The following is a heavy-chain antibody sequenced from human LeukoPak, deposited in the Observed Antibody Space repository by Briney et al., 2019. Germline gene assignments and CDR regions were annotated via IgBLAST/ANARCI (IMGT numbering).Heavy chain of an antibody. V-gene: IGHV1-24*01. J-gene: IGHJ4*02. CDR2: FDPEDGER. CDR1: GYTLTKLS. D-gene: IGHD3-22*01. Sequence: ASVKVSCTVSGYTLTKLSMHWVRQAPGKGLEWMGTFDPEDGERLYAQKFQGRLTMTEDTSTDTAYMELSSLRSEDTAVYYCATVYSYDSSAYYRLDYWGQGTLVTVSS. CDR3: ATVYSYDSSAYYRLDY.